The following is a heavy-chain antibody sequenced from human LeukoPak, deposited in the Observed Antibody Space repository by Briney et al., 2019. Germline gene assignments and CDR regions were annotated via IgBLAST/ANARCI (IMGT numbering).Heavy chain of an antibody. Sequence: GGSLRLSCAASGFTFSSYSMNWVRQAPGKGLEWVSSISSSSSYIYYADSVKGRFTISRDNAKNALYLQMNSLRAEDTAVYYCARWGSAAVVDYWGQGTLVTVSS. J-gene: IGHJ4*02. CDR3: ARWGSAAVVDY. CDR1: GFTFSSYS. D-gene: IGHD6-13*01. V-gene: IGHV3-21*01. CDR2: ISSSSSYI.